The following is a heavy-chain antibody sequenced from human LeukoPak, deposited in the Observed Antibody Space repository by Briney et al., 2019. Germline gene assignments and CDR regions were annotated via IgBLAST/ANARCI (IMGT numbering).Heavy chain of an antibody. Sequence: GGSLRLSCAASGFTFSSYWMTWVRQAPGKGLEWVANIKQDGSERNYVDSVKGRFTISRDNAKNSLYLQMNTLRDEDTAVYYCATGAGCGYWGQGTMVTVSS. D-gene: IGHD6-19*01. V-gene: IGHV3-7*03. CDR3: ATGAGCGY. CDR1: GFTFSSYW. J-gene: IGHJ4*02. CDR2: IKQDGSER.